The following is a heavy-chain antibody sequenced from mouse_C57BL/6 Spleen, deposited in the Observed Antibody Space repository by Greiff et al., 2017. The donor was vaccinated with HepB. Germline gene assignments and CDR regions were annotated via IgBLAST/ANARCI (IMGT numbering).Heavy chain of an antibody. J-gene: IGHJ3*01. CDR2: ISSGSSTI. V-gene: IGHV5-17*01. CDR3: ARPDGYYAFAY. D-gene: IGHD2-3*01. Sequence: DVMLVESGGGLVKPGGSLKLSCAASGFTFSDYGMHWVRQAPEKGLEWVAYISSGSSTIYYADTVKGRFTISRDNAKNTLFLQMTSLRSEDTAMYYCARPDGYYAFAYWGQGTLVTVSA. CDR1: GFTFSDYG.